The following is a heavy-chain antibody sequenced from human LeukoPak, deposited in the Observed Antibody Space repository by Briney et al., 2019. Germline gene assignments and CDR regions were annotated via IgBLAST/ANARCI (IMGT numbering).Heavy chain of an antibody. V-gene: IGHV3-33*01. CDR3: ARDWYYDSSGYLPY. J-gene: IGHJ4*02. D-gene: IGHD3-22*01. CDR2: IWYDGSNQ. Sequence: SGLSLRLSCAASGFTFSRYAMQWVRQAPGKGLEWVAVIWYDGSNQYYVDSVKGRFTISRDNSKKMLYLQMNSLRAEDTAVYYCARDWYYDSSGYLPYWGQGTLVIVSS. CDR1: GFTFSRYA.